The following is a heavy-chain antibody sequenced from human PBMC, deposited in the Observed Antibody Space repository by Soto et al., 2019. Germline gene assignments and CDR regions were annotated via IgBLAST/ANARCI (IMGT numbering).Heavy chain of an antibody. CDR2: ISSSSSYI. J-gene: IGHJ4*02. D-gene: IGHD3-16*02. CDR3: ARALDDYVWGSYRYGDYFDY. CDR1: GFTFSSYS. Sequence: GGSLRLSCAASGFTFSSYSMNWVRQAPGKGLEWVSSISSSSSYIYYADSVKGRFTISRDNAKNSLYLQMNSLRAEDTAVYYCARALDDYVWGSYRYGDYFDYWGQGTLVTVSS. V-gene: IGHV3-21*01.